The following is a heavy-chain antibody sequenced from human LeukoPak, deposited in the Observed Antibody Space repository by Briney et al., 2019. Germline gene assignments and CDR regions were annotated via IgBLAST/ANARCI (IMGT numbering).Heavy chain of an antibody. V-gene: IGHV4-59*12. CDR1: GDSISGYF. Sequence: SETLSLTCTVSGDSISGYFWDWIRQPPGKGLEWIVYIYYTGATYYNPSLKSRVTISVDTSKNQFSLKVNSVTAADTAVYYCATRPTPPYYYYYMDVWGKGTTVTVSS. CDR3: ATRPTPPYYYYYMDV. D-gene: IGHD4-23*01. J-gene: IGHJ6*03. CDR2: IYYTGAT.